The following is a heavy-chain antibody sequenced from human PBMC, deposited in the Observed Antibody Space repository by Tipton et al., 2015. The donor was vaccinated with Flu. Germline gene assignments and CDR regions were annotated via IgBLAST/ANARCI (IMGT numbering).Heavy chain of an antibody. CDR2: IFHSGST. J-gene: IGHJ5*02. CDR1: GSPISSRYY. D-gene: IGHD3-3*01. V-gene: IGHV4-38-2*02. CDR3: ARVSPGVESWFDP. Sequence: TLSLSCTVSGSPISSRYYWGWIRQPPGKGLEWIGSIFHSGSTYYNPSLKSRVTISVDTSKNQFSLKLTSVTAADTAVYYCARVSPGVESWFDPWGQGTLVTVSS.